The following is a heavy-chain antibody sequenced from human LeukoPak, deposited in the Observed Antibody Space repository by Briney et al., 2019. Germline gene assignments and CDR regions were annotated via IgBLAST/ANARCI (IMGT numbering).Heavy chain of an antibody. Sequence: ASVKVSCKTSGYTFTSYDINWVRQATGQGLEGMGWMNPNSGDTGYAQKFQGRVTMTRNTSISTAYMELSSLRSEDTAVYYCARGRRYCTNGMCYSNYYYMDVWGKGTTVTVSS. CDR1: GYTFTSYD. CDR3: ARGRRYCTNGMCYSNYYYMDV. D-gene: IGHD2-8*01. J-gene: IGHJ6*03. CDR2: MNPNSGDT. V-gene: IGHV1-8*01.